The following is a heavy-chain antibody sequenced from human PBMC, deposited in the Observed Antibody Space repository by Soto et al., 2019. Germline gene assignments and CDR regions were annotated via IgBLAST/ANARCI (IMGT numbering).Heavy chain of an antibody. CDR1: GFTFNHYA. V-gene: IGHV3-23*01. J-gene: IGHJ4*02. D-gene: IGHD2-15*01. CDR2: IIANGGT. Sequence: GGSLRLSCAASGFTFNHYAMSWVRQAPGKGLEWVSIIIANGGTFYADSVKGRFTISRDNSRNTVYLQMSSLRVEDTAIYYCAKDYTVAADPSSVILFDYWGQGALVTVSS. CDR3: AKDYTVAADPSSVILFDY.